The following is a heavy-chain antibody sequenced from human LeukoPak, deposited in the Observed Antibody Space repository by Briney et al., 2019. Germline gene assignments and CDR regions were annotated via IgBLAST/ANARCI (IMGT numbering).Heavy chain of an antibody. V-gene: IGHV1-8*01. D-gene: IGHD2-15*01. J-gene: IGHJ5*02. CDR3: ARGLGYCSGGSCYSDNWFDP. CDR2: MNPNSGNT. Sequence: GASVKVSCKASGYTFTSYDINWVRQATGQGLEWMGWMNPNSGNTGYAQKFQGRVTMTRNTSISTAYMELSSLRSEDTAVYYCARGLGYCSGGSCYSDNWFDPWGQGTLVTVSS. CDR1: GYTFTSYD.